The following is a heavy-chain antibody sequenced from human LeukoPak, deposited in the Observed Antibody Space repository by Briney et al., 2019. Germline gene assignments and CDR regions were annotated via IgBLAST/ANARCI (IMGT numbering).Heavy chain of an antibody. CDR3: ARGSFPGYDFDY. D-gene: IGHD5-12*01. CDR2: IYYSGST. V-gene: IGHV4-30-4*01. CDR1: GGSISSGDYY. J-gene: IGHJ4*02. Sequence: SETLSLTCTVSGGSISSGDYYWSWIRQPPGKGLEWIGYIYYSGSTYYNPSLKSRVTISVDTSKNQFSLKLSSVTAADTAVYYCARGSFPGYDFDYWGQGTPVTVSS.